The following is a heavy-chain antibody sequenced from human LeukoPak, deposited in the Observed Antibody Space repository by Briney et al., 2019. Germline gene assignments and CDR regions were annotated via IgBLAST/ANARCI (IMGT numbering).Heavy chain of an antibody. Sequence: PSVKVSCRVYGDTLTEISIHWVRQTAGKGLEWMGGLHPEDREVIYAQKFQGRVTMPEDSSTDTAYMDLRSLRSEDTAVYYCATAEQLVWGQGTLVTVSS. CDR1: GDTLTEIS. D-gene: IGHD6-6*01. CDR2: LHPEDREV. CDR3: ATAEQLV. V-gene: IGHV1-24*01. J-gene: IGHJ4*02.